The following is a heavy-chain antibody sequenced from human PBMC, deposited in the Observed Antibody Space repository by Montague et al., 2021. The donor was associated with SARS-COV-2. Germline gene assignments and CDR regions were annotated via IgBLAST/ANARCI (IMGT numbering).Heavy chain of an antibody. Sequence: SLGLSCAASGFTFSSYSMNWVRQAPGKGLEWVSSISSSSSYIYYADSVKGRSTISRDNAKNSLYLQMNSLRAEDTAVYYCARELTTVTTSYFDYWGQGTLVTVSS. CDR2: ISSSSSYI. J-gene: IGHJ4*02. CDR3: ARELTTVTTSYFDY. CDR1: GFTFSSYS. D-gene: IGHD4-17*01. V-gene: IGHV3-21*01.